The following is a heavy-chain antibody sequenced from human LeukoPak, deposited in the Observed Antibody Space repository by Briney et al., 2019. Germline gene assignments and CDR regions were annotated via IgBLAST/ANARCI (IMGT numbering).Heavy chain of an antibody. CDR1: GGTFSGYY. J-gene: IGHJ4*01. V-gene: IGHV4-34*11. CDR3: ARSDIWGSYRFLDY. CDR2: MLYSGST. D-gene: IGHD3-16*02. Sequence: PSETLSLTCAVYGGTFSGYYWSWIRQPPGKGLDWIGYMLYSGSTNQKPSLRSRGTISVDTSKNQVSLKLSSVTAPDTAVYYCARSDIWGSYRFLDYWGQGILVTVSS.